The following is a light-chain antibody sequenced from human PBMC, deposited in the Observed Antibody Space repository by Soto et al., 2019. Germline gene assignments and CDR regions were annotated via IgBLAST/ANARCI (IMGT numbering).Light chain of an antibody. V-gene: IGKV3-15*01. CDR2: GAS. CDR1: QSVSNN. Sequence: EIVMTQSPATLSVSPGERATLSCRASQSVSNNLACYQQKPGQAPRLLIYGASTRATGIPARFSGSESGTDFTLTISSLQSEDFAVYYCQQYYDWPWYTFGQGSKLEIK. J-gene: IGKJ2*01. CDR3: QQYYDWPWYT.